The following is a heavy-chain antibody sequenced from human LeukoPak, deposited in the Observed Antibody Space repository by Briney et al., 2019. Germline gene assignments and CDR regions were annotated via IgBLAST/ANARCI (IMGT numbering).Heavy chain of an antibody. D-gene: IGHD3-3*01. J-gene: IGHJ4*02. CDR2: ISGSGSST. CDR3: ARRYDGFDY. V-gene: IGHV3-23*01. Sequence: GGSLRLSCTASGFTFRNYAMNWVRQAPGKGLEWVSTISGSGSSTYYVDSVKGRFSISRDNSKNTLYLQMNSLRAEDTAVYYCARRYDGFDYWGQGTLVTVSS. CDR1: GFTFRNYA.